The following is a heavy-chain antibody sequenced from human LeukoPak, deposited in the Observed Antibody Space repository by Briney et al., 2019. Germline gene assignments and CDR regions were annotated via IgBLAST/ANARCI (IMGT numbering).Heavy chain of an antibody. Sequence: GGSLRLSCAASGFTFSSYGMHWVRQAPGKGLEWVAFIRYDGSNKYYADSVKGRFTISRDNSKNTLYLQMNSLRAEDTAVYYCARGADFWSPRDYYYYMDVWGKGTTVTVSS. J-gene: IGHJ6*03. CDR1: GFTFSSYG. D-gene: IGHD3-3*01. CDR2: IRYDGSNK. CDR3: ARGADFWSPRDYYYYMDV. V-gene: IGHV3-30*02.